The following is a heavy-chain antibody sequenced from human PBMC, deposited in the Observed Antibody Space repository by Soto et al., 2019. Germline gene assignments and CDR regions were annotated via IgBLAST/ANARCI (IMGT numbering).Heavy chain of an antibody. V-gene: IGHV3-30-3*01. J-gene: IGHJ4*02. D-gene: IGHD5-18*01. Sequence: QVQLVESGGGVVQPGRSLRLSCAASGFTFSRYSMYWVRQAPGEGLEWISVILNDGSKTYYADSVKGRFTVSRDNSKNTLYLQMNSLRAEDTAVYYCARETDWIPDYWGQGTLVTVSS. CDR1: GFTFSRYS. CDR3: ARETDWIPDY. CDR2: ILNDGSKT.